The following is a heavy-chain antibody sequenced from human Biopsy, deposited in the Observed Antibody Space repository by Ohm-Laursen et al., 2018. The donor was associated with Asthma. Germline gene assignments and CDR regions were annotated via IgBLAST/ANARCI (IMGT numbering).Heavy chain of an antibody. CDR2: ISVYNANT. J-gene: IGHJ6*02. CDR3: ARAVDYSHYYGIDV. V-gene: IGHV1-18*01. D-gene: IGHD3-10*01. CDR1: CYTFNSAG. Sequence: AASVKVSCKTSCYTFNSAGITWVRQAPGQGLEWMGLISVYNANTKVAQKLQDRVTMITDTSTSTAYMELRSLRFDDTAVYFCARAVDYSHYYGIDVWGQGTTVTVS.